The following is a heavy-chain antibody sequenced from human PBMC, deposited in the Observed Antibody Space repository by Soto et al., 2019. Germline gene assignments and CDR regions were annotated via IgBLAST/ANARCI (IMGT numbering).Heavy chain of an antibody. Sequence: QVQLVQSGAEVKKPGASVMVSCKASGYTFTGNAMHWVRQAPGQRLEWMGWINTGNGNTKYSQKFQGRVTITRDTSATTTYMELSSLRSEDTAVYYCAREGYDSSGYPLGYWGQGTLVTGSS. CDR1: GYTFTGNA. CDR2: INTGNGNT. V-gene: IGHV1-3*04. D-gene: IGHD3-22*01. J-gene: IGHJ4*02. CDR3: AREGYDSSGYPLGY.